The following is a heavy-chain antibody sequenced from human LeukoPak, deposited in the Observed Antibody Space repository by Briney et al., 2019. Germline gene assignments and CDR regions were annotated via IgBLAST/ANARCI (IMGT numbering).Heavy chain of an antibody. V-gene: IGHV1-46*01. CDR1: GHTFTSYY. J-gene: IGHJ5*02. CDR2: INPSGGST. CDR3: AKDWHILTGRNCFDP. D-gene: IGHD3-9*01. Sequence: WASVKVSCKASGHTFTSYYMHWVRQAPGQGLEWMGIINPSGGSTSYAQKFQGRVTMSTDTSTSTAYMELRSLRFDDTAIYYCAKDWHILTGRNCFDPWGQGTLVTVSS.